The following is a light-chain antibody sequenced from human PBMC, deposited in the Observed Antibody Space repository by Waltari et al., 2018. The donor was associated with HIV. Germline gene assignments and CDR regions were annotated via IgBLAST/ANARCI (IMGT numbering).Light chain of an antibody. J-gene: IGLJ1*01. CDR1: SLRNYP. V-gene: IGLV3-19*01. CDR2: GKD. CDR3: DSRDSNDIHHV. Sequence: SSELTQDPAVSVALGQTVRITCPGDSLRNYPANCYQQKPGQAPVVVMYGKDNRPSGIPARFSGSSSGNTGTLTITGAQAEDEADYYCDSRDSNDIHHVFGTGTKVT.